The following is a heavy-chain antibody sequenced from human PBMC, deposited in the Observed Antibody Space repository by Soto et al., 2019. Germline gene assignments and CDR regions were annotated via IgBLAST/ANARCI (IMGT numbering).Heavy chain of an antibody. CDR2: ISYDGSNK. Sequence: PGGSLRLSCAASGFTFSSYGMHWVRQAPGKGLEWVAVISYDGSNKYYADSVKGRFTISRDNSKNTLYLQMNSLRAEDTAVYYCAKGDLVLVPAAVIGYFDYWGQGTLVTVSS. CDR3: AKGDLVLVPAAVIGYFDY. D-gene: IGHD2-2*01. V-gene: IGHV3-30*18. J-gene: IGHJ4*02. CDR1: GFTFSSYG.